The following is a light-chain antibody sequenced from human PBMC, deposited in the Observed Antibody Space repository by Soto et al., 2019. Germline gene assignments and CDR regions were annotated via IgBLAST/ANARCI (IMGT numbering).Light chain of an antibody. CDR3: ATWDDSLGRYV. CDR1: SSNIGADY. V-gene: IGLV1-47*01. J-gene: IGLJ1*01. CDR2: RNN. Sequence: SVLTQPPSASGTPGQRVTISCSGSSSNIGADYVFWYQQLPGTAPKVLIYRNNQRPSGVPDRFSGSKSGTSASLAISGLRSEDEADYYCATWDDSLGRYVFGTGTKVTVL.